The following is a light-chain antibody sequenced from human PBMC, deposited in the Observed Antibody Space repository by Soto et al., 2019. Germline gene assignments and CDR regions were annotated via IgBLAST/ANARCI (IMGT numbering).Light chain of an antibody. J-gene: IGLJ1*01. CDR2: EGT. V-gene: IGLV2-23*01. CDR3: YSYAGDDMRV. CDR1: STDLGSFNL. Sequence: QSARTQPASVSGSPGQSVTISCTGTSTDLGSFNLVSWFQQHPGKAPKVIIYEGTNRPSGVSNRFSGSKSDYTASLTISGLQAEDEADYYCYSYAGDDMRVFGTGTKVTVL.